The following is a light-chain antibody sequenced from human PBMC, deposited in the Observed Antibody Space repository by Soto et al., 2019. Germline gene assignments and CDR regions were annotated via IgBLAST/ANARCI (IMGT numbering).Light chain of an antibody. CDR2: WAS. V-gene: IGKV1-5*03. Sequence: DIQLTQSPSILSASAGDRATISCRASENIYSYLAWYQQKPGEAPKLLIYWASTLVSGVPSRFTGGESGTEFTLTISDLQPDDFATYFCQQYSAYPLTFGGVTKVDVK. CDR3: QQYSAYPLT. CDR1: ENIYSY. J-gene: IGKJ4*01.